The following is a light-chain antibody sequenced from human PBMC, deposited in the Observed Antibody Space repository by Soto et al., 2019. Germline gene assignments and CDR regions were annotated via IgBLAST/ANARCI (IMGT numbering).Light chain of an antibody. CDR2: VNT. CDR3: QSYDSSLSGYV. Sequence: QSVLTQPPSVSGAPGQRVTISCTGSNSNIGAGYDVHWYQQLPGTAPKLLIYVNTNRPSGVPDRFSGSKSGTSASLAITGLQAEDEADYYCQSYDSSLSGYVFGTGTKVTVL. CDR1: NSNIGAGYD. V-gene: IGLV1-40*01. J-gene: IGLJ1*01.